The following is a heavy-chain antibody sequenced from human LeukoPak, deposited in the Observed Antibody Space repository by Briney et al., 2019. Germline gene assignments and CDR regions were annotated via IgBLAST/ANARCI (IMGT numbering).Heavy chain of an antibody. CDR2: ITRVSTYT. V-gene: IGHV3-21*01. J-gene: IGHJ3*02. CDR3: TRDRNDYGDPDAFDI. D-gene: IGHD4-17*01. Sequence: PGGSLKLSCAASGFTFSYFAMNWVRQAPGKGLEWVSSITRVSTYTYYSESVQGRFTISRDNHKDLLYLQLNSLRGDDSGIYYCTRDRNDYGDPDAFDIWGQGTVATVSS. CDR1: GFTFSYFA.